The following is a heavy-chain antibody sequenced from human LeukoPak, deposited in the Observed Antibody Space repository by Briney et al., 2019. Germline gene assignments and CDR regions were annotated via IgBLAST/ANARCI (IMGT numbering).Heavy chain of an antibody. V-gene: IGHV4-30-4*08. CDR1: GGSISSGDYY. D-gene: IGHD3-3*01. CDR2: IYYSGST. Sequence: SETLSLTCTVSGGSISSGDYYWSWIRQPPGKGQEWIGYIYYSGSTYYNPSLKSRVTISVDTSKNQFSLKLSSVTAADTAVYYCARSFDFWSGKRVWFDPWGQGTLVTVSS. CDR3: ARSFDFWSGKRVWFDP. J-gene: IGHJ5*02.